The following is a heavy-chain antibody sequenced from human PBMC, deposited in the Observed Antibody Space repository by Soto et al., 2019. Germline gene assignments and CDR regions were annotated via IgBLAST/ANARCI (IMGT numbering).Heavy chain of an antibody. Sequence: LSLPCTVAGGCMSSYYWSWIRQPPGKGLEWVSAISGSGGSIYYADSVKGRFTISRDNAKNSLYLQMNSLRAEDTAVYYCARDMTAMVHYYYYYAMDVWGQGTTVTVSS. CDR3: ARDMTAMVHYYYYYAMDV. D-gene: IGHD5-18*01. CDR1: GGCMSSYY. J-gene: IGHJ6*02. V-gene: IGHV3-11*04. CDR2: ISGSGGSI.